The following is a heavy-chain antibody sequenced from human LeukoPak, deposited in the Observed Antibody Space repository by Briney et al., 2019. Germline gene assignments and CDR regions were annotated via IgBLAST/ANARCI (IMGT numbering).Heavy chain of an antibody. V-gene: IGHV4-59*12. CDR1: GGSISSYY. CDR2: IYHTGST. CDR3: ARVEMDFAFDI. J-gene: IGHJ3*02. D-gene: IGHD1-1*01. Sequence: PSETLSLTCTVSGGSISSYYWRWIRQPPGKGLEWIGDIYHTGSTNYNPSLKSRVTISVDKSKNQFSLKLSSVTAADTAVYYCARVEMDFAFDIWGQGTMVTVSS.